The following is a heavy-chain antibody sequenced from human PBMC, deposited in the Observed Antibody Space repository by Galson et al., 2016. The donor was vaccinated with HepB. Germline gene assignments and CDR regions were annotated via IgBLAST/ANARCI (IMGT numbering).Heavy chain of an antibody. Sequence: SETLSLTCTVIGGSISNYQWTWIRQPPGKGLEWVGNMHDSGSTNYNPSLKSRVTIAVGTFNDQFSLRLNSVTAADTAVYYCAKGVKVVRNYYYYYYMDVWGKGTMVTVSS. CDR2: MHDSGST. J-gene: IGHJ6*03. D-gene: IGHD4-23*01. CDR3: AKGVKVVRNYYYYYYMDV. CDR1: GGSISNYQ. V-gene: IGHV4-59*01.